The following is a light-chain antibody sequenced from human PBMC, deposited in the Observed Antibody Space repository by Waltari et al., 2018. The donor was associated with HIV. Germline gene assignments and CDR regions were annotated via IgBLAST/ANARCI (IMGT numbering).Light chain of an antibody. CDR3: QSYDSSLTGSV. CDR1: RSHIRACYA. CDR2: GSG. V-gene: IGLV1-40*01. Sequence: QSVLTQPPSVSGAPGQRVTIPCTGRRSHIRACYAIPWYPQLPGTAPKLLIYGSGNRPSGVPDRFSGSKSGTSASLAITGLQAEDEADYYCQSYDSSLTGSVFGGGTKLTVL. J-gene: IGLJ2*01.